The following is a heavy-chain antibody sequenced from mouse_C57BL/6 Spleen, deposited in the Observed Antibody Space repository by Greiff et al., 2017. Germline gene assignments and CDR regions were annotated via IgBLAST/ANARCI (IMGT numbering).Heavy chain of an antibody. CDR3: ATITTVVATDY. CDR2: IYPRSGNT. V-gene: IGHV1-81*01. Sequence: QVQLKESGAELARPGASVTLSCKASGYTFTNYGISWVKQRTGQGLEWIGEIYPRSGNTYYNEKFKGKAILTADKSSSTAYMELRSLTSEDTAVYFCATITTVVATDYWGQGTTLTVSS. CDR1: GYTFTNYG. D-gene: IGHD1-1*01. J-gene: IGHJ2*01.